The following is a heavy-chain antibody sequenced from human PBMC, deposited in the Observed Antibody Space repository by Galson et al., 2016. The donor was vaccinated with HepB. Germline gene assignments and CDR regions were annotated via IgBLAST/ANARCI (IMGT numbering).Heavy chain of an antibody. J-gene: IGHJ4*02. D-gene: IGHD1-26*01. CDR1: GFTFSSYG. V-gene: IGHV3-33*01. Sequence: SLRLSCAASGFTFSSYGMHWVRQAPGKGLEWVAVIWYDGSNKYYADSVKGRFTISRDNSKNTLYLQMNSLKTEDTAVYYCVRGPGMVGATGFDYWGQGTLVTVSS. CDR3: VRGPGMVGATGFDY. CDR2: IWYDGSNK.